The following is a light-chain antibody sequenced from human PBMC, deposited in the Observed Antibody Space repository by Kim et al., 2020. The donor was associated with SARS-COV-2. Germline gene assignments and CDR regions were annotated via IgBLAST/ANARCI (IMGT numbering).Light chain of an antibody. CDR2: TNY. CDR3: AAWDDSLHEYV. V-gene: IGLV1-44*01. J-gene: IGLJ1*01. Sequence: ELTQPPSASGTPGQRVTISCSGSSSNIGSYAVNWYQHLPGTTPKLLIYTNYQRTSGVPDRFSGSKSGTSASLAISGLQSEDEADYYCAAWDDSLHEYVFGTGTKVTVL. CDR1: SSNIGSYA.